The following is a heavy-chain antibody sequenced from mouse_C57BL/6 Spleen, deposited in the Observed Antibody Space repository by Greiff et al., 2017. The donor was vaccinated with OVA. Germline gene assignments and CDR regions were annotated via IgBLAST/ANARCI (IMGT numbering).Heavy chain of an antibody. D-gene: IGHD4-1*01. CDR1: GYTFTSYW. J-gene: IGHJ2*01. V-gene: IGHV1-52*01. CDR2: IDPSDSET. Sequence: VQLQQPGAELVRPGSSVKLSCKASGYTFTSYWMHWVKQRPIQGLEWIGNIDPSDSETHYNQKFKDKATLTVDKSSSTAYMQRSSLTSEDSAVYYCARSRLGRNFDYWGQGTTLTVSS. CDR3: ARSRLGRNFDY.